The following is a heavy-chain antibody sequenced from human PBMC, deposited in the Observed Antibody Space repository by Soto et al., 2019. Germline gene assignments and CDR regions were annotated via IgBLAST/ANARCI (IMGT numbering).Heavy chain of an antibody. Sequence: PSETLSLTCTVSGVSISSGDYYWSWIRQHPGEGLEWIGYIYYTGNTYYNPSLKSRVTISLDSSKNQFSLKLSSVTAADTAVYYCSCLRIHARRNPAPCGQATLVTFSP. J-gene: IGHJ5*02. CDR1: GVSISSGDYY. CDR3: SCLRIHARRNPAP. V-gene: IGHV4-31*03. D-gene: IGHD3-16*01. CDR2: IYYTGNT.